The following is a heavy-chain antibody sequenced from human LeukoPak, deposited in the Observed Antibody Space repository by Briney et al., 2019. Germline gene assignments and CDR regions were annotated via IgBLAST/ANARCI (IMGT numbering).Heavy chain of an antibody. D-gene: IGHD3-10*01. CDR2: IVNSGSA. V-gene: IGHV4-61*08. CDR1: GDSVSSGGYH. J-gene: IGHJ5*02. CDR3: ARYPAGSGRSDR. Sequence: PSETLSLTCTVSGDSVSSGGYHWSWIRQPPGKGLEWIGQIVNSGSANYIPSLKSRVTISLDTSKNQFSLKVRSVTIADTAAYYCARYPAGSGRSDRWGQGTLVTVSS.